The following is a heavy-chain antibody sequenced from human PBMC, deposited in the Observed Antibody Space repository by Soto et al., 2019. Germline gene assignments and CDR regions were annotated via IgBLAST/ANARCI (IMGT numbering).Heavy chain of an antibody. V-gene: IGHV4-4*02. Sequence: SETLSLTCAVSGGSISSSNWWSWVRQPPGKGLEWIGEIYHSGSTNYNPSLKSRVTISVDKSKNQFSLKLSSVTAADTAVYYCARDLRYYGSGSYYLFDPWGQGTLVT. D-gene: IGHD3-10*01. CDR2: IYHSGST. J-gene: IGHJ5*02. CDR1: GGSISSSNW. CDR3: ARDLRYYGSGSYYLFDP.